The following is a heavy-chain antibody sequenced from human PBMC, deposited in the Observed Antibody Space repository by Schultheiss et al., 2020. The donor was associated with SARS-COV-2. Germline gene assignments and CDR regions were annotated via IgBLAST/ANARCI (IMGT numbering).Heavy chain of an antibody. J-gene: IGHJ4*02. CDR1: GFTFSSYS. CDR2: ISSSSSYI. Sequence: SLKISCAASGFTFSSYSMNWVRQAPGKGLEWVSSISSSSSYIYYADSVKGRFTISRDNAKNSLYLQMNSLRAEDTAVYYCAVKWETGYWGQGTLVTVSS. D-gene: IGHD1-26*01. CDR3: AVKWETGY. V-gene: IGHV3-21*01.